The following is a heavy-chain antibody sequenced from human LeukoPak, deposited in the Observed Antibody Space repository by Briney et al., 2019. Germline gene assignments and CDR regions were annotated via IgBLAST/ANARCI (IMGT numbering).Heavy chain of an antibody. CDR3: ARGQGGSSSSRLDY. D-gene: IGHD6-6*01. J-gene: IGHJ4*02. CDR1: GGSFSGYY. CDR2: INHSGST. Sequence: SETLSLTCAAYGGSFSGYYWSWIRQPPGKGLEWIGEINHSGSTNYNPSIKSRVTMSVDTSKNQFSLNLSSVTAEDTAVYYCARGQGGSSSSRLDYWGQGTLVTVSS. V-gene: IGHV4-34*01.